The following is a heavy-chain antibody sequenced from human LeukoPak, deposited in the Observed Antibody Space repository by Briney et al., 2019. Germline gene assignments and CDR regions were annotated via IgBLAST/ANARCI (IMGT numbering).Heavy chain of an antibody. Sequence: PSETLSLTCAVYDGSFSGYYWSWIRKPPGKGLEWIGEINHSGGTNYNPSLKSRVTISVDTSKNQFSLKLSSVTAADTAVYYCARYSGYYLSYFDYWGQGTLVTVSS. CDR3: ARYSGYYLSYFDY. V-gene: IGHV4-34*01. CDR1: DGSFSGYY. CDR2: INHSGGT. D-gene: IGHD3-22*01. J-gene: IGHJ4*02.